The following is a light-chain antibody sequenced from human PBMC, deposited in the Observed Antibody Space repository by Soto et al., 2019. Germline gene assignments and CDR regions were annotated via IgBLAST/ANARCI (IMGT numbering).Light chain of an antibody. Sequence: DIQMTQSPPSLSASVGDRVTITCRASQSISSSLNWYQQKPGKAPKLLIYAASSLQSGVPSRFSGGGSGTDFTLTISSLQPEDFATYYCQSSDSSRGFTFGPGTKVDIK. J-gene: IGKJ3*01. CDR2: AAS. V-gene: IGKV1-39*01. CDR3: QSSDSSRGFT. CDR1: QSISSS.